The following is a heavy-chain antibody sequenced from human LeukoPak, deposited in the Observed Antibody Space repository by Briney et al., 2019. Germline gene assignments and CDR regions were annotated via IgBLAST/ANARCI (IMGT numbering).Heavy chain of an antibody. CDR1: GFTFSSYS. D-gene: IGHD3-22*01. CDR2: ISSSFGRT. V-gene: IGHV3-23*01. Sequence: PGGSLRLSCAASGFTFSSYSMNWVRQAPGKGLDWVSGISSSFGRTYYADSVKGRFTISRDDSNDTLYVQMHSLRAEDTAVYYCARVGTYDSSGYYYSPFDYWGQGTLVTVSS. J-gene: IGHJ4*02. CDR3: ARVGTYDSSGYYYSPFDY.